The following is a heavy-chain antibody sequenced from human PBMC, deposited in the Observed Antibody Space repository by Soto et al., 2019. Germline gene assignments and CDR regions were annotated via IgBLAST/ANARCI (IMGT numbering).Heavy chain of an antibody. CDR1: QFTLSYYA. J-gene: IGHJ4*02. CDR3: ARGSNGGRPYYLAY. Sequence: GGSRRLSCAASQFTLSYYAMSWVRQAPWKGLEWVSAISDSAGSTYYADSVKGRFTISRDNSRNILYLQMNGLKAEDTAIYYCARGSNGGRPYYLAYWGQGTLVTVSS. V-gene: IGHV3-23*01. CDR2: ISDSAGST.